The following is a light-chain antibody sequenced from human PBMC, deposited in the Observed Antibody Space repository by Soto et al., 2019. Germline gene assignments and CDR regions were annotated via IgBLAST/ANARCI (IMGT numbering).Light chain of an antibody. CDR3: AAWDDSLNGRVV. V-gene: IGLV2-8*01. Sequence: QSALTQPPSASGSPGQSVTISCTGTSSDVGAYKYVAWYQQHPGKAPKLMIFDVSQRPSGVPDRFSGSKSGNTASLTVSGLQAEDESDYYSAAWDDSLNGRVVFGGGTKLTVL. CDR2: DVS. J-gene: IGLJ2*01. CDR1: SSDVGAYKY.